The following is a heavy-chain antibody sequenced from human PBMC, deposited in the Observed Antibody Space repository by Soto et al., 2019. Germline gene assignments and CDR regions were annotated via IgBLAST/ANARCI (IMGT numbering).Heavy chain of an antibody. CDR3: ARGRRNYYGSGSYYYYGMDV. CDR2: INHSGST. Sequence: SETLSLTCAVYGGSFSGYYWSWIRQPPGKGLEWIGEINHSGSTNYNPSLKSRVTISVDTSKNQFSLKLSSVTAADTAVYYCARGRRNYYGSGSYYYYGMDVWGQGTTVTVSS. D-gene: IGHD3-10*01. CDR1: GGSFSGYY. V-gene: IGHV4-34*01. J-gene: IGHJ6*02.